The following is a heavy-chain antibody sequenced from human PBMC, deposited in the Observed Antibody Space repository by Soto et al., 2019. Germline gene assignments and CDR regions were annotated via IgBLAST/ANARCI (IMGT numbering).Heavy chain of an antibody. J-gene: IGHJ4*02. Sequence: ASVKVACKVSGYTLTGLSMHWVRQAPGKGLEWMGGFDPEDGGTIHAQKFQGRVTMTEDTSTDTAYMELSSLRSEDTAVYYCATAPSDYYDSSSYYFDYWGQGTLVTVSS. CDR2: FDPEDGGT. CDR3: ATAPSDYYDSSSYYFDY. CDR1: GYTLTGLS. D-gene: IGHD3-22*01. V-gene: IGHV1-24*01.